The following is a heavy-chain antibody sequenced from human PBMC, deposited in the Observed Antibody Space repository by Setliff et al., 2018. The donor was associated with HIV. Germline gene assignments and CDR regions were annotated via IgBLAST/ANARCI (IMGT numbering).Heavy chain of an antibody. J-gene: IGHJ4*02. CDR3: ARGSCSSASCATDC. D-gene: IGHD2-2*01. V-gene: IGHV3-48*03. Sequence: PGGSLRLSCAASGFAFSSHQMSWVRQAPGKGLEWLSYISSSGTTTYYADSVKGRFTISRDNAKNSLFLQMNSLGVEDTALYYCARGSCSSASCATDCWGQGTLVTVSS. CDR1: GFAFSSHQ. CDR2: ISSSGTTT.